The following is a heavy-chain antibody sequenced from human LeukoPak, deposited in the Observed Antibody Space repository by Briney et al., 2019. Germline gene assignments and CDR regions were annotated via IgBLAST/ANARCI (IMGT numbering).Heavy chain of an antibody. Sequence: SETLSLTCTVSGGSISSYYWGWIRQPPGKGLEWIGTIYYSGNTYYSPSLKSRVTISVDTSKNQFSLKLSSVTAADTAVYYCARRKVRGVISRYYYYMDVWGKGTTVTISS. J-gene: IGHJ6*03. D-gene: IGHD3-10*01. CDR1: GGSISSYY. CDR2: IYYSGNT. V-gene: IGHV4-39*07. CDR3: ARRKVRGVISRYYYYMDV.